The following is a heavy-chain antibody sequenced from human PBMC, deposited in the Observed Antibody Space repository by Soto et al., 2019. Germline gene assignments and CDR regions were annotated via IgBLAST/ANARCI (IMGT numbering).Heavy chain of an antibody. J-gene: IGHJ4*02. V-gene: IGHV3-30*18. D-gene: IGHD3-22*01. CDR1: GFTFSSYG. Sequence: GGSLRLSCAASGFTFSSYGMPWVRQAPGKGLEWVAVISYDGSNKYYADSVKGRFTISRDNSKNTLYLQMNSLRAEDTAVYYCAKDVSYYYDSSGRLQEYYFDYWGQGTLVTVSS. CDR3: AKDVSYYYDSSGRLQEYYFDY. CDR2: ISYDGSNK.